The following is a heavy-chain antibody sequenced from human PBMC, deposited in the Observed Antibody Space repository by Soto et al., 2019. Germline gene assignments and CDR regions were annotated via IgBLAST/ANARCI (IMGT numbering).Heavy chain of an antibody. J-gene: IGHJ6*03. CDR2: IYSGGLT. CDR1: GFTVSSTY. D-gene: IGHD6-6*01. CDR3: ARMRSSSAGRLYYYYYLDV. V-gene: IGHV3-66*01. Sequence: EVQLVESGGGLVQPGGSLRLSCAASGFTVSSTYMSWVRQAPGKGLEWVSVIYSGGLTYYADSVKCRFTFSRDDSKNTLYLQMNSLCAEDTAVYYCARMRSSSAGRLYYYYYLDVWGKGTTVTVSS.